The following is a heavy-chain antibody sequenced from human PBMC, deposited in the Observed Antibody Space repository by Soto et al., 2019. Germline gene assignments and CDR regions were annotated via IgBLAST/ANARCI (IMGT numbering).Heavy chain of an antibody. CDR2: IWYDGSNK. V-gene: IGHV3-33*01. CDR1: GFTFSSYG. D-gene: IGHD6-13*01. J-gene: IGHJ4*02. Sequence: QVQLVESGGGVVQPGRSLRLSCAASGFTFSSYGMHWVRQAPGKGLEWVAVIWYDGSNKYYADSVKGRFTISRDNSKNTLYLQMNSMRAEDTAVYYGARDRSSSWFAYWGQGTLVTVSS. CDR3: ARDRSSSWFAY.